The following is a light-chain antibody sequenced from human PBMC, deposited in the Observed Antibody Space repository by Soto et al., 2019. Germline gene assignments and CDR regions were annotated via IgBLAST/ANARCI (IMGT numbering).Light chain of an antibody. J-gene: IGLJ1*01. CDR1: SSKIGAGHD. CDR2: GNN. Sequence: QSVLTQPPSVSGAPGQRVTISCTGSSSKIGAGHDVHWYQQFPGTAPQPLIFGNNNRPSGVPDRFSGSKSGTSASLAITGLQAEDEADFYCQSYDSSLSAYVFGTGTKVTVL. V-gene: IGLV1-40*01. CDR3: QSYDSSLSAYV.